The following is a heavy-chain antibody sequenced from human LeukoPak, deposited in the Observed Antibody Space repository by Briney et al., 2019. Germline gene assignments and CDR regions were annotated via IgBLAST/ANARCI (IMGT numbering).Heavy chain of an antibody. D-gene: IGHD5-18*01. CDR2: ISSSSSYI. CDR3: ARDGGYSYVHFDY. J-gene: IGHJ4*02. Sequence: GGSLRLSCAASGFTFSSYSMNWVRQAPGKGLEWVSSISSSSSYIYYADSVKGRFTISRDNAKNSLYLQMNSLRAEDTAVYYCARDGGYSYVHFDYWGQGTLVTVSS. CDR1: GFTFSSYS. V-gene: IGHV3-21*01.